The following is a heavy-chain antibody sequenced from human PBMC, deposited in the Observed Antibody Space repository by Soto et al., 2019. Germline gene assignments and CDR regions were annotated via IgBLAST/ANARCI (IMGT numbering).Heavy chain of an antibody. D-gene: IGHD2-21*02. CDR3: EREGDVPSYSSGMDV. J-gene: IGHJ6*02. CDR1: GYTFTSYG. Sequence: QVQLVQSGGEVRKPGASVTVSCKASGYTFTSYGISWVRQAPGQGLEWMGWISGYNGKTNYAQKVQDRVTMTTDTSTNTVNWELRILRFDDTAVYYCEREGDVPSYSSGMDVWAQGTTVTVSS. V-gene: IGHV1-18*01. CDR2: ISGYNGKT.